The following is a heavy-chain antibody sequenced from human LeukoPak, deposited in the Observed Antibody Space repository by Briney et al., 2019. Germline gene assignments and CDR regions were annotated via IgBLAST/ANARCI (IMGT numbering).Heavy chain of an antibody. J-gene: IGHJ4*02. CDR3: ASSLELLQ. CDR2: IYSGGST. V-gene: IGHV3-53*04. CDR1: GFTFSNNY. Sequence: GRSPSLSSAASGFTFSNNYMSWVRQAPGKGLEGGSFIYSGGSTYYADSVKGRFTISRHNSKNTLYLQMNSLRPEDTAVYYCASSLELLQWGQGTLVTVSS. D-gene: IGHD3-22*01.